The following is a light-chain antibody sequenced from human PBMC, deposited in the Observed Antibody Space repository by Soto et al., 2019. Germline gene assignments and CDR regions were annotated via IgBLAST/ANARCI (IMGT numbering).Light chain of an antibody. V-gene: IGKV1-5*03. CDR3: QKYNFYPET. J-gene: IGKJ1*01. CDR1: QGISSW. CDR2: EAS. Sequence: DIPMTQSPSTLSASVGDRVTITCRASQGISSWLAWYQKKPGKAPKLLIYEASSLESGVPSRFSGSGSGTEFTLTISSLQPDDVATYYCQKYNFYPETFGQGTKVEI.